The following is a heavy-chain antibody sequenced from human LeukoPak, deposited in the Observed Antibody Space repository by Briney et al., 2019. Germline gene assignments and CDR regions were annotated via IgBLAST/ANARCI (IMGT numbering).Heavy chain of an antibody. J-gene: IGHJ5*02. V-gene: IGHV1-8*01. Sequence: ASAKAPCNASGYTFTSYDIKWGRQATGQGLEGMGCMNSKSGNTGYAQKFQGRVTMTRNTSISTAYMERSSLRSEHRAVHYCPRGRCIWRYCSSTNWCDPWGQGHLVTVSS. CDR1: GYTFTSYD. CDR2: MNSKSGNT. D-gene: IGHD2-2*01. CDR3: PRGRCIWRYCSSTNWCDP.